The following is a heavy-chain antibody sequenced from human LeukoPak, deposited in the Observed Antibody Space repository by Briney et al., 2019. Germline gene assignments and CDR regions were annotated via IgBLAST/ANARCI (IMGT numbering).Heavy chain of an antibody. CDR2: LYYSGST. CDR1: GGSVSSGSYY. J-gene: IGHJ4*02. D-gene: IGHD6-19*01. Sequence: SETLSLTCTVSGGSVSSGSYYWSWIRQPPGKGLEWIGYLYYSGSTNYNPSLKSRVTISVDTSKNQFSLNLTSVTAADTAVYYCATGWYGDGPYWGQGILVTVSS. V-gene: IGHV4-61*01. CDR3: ATGWYGDGPY.